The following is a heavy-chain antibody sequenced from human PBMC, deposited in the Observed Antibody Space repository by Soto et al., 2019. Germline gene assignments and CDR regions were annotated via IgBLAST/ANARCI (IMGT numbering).Heavy chain of an antibody. V-gene: IGHV4-4*02. Sequence: QVQLQESGPGRVNPSGTLSLTCAVSGGSITSNWWSWVRQPPGKGLEWIGEIHHSGSFNYNPSLRSRVTISIDKSKNQFSLKLTSVTAADTAVHYCVRNDWYRFDPWGQGTLVTVSS. CDR2: IHHSGSF. D-gene: IGHD3-9*01. CDR3: VRNDWYRFDP. J-gene: IGHJ5*02. CDR1: GGSITSNW.